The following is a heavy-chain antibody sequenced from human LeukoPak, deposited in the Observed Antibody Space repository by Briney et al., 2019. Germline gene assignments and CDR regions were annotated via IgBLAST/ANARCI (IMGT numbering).Heavy chain of an antibody. J-gene: IGHJ6*03. Sequence: PSGTLSLTCTVSGGSISSYYWSWIRQPAGKGLEWIGRIYTSGSTNYNPSLKSRVTISVDKSKNQFSLKLSSVTAADTAVYYCARDPGYGSGRYAGIYYYMDVWGKGTTVTVSS. CDR2: IYTSGST. D-gene: IGHD3-10*01. V-gene: IGHV4-4*07. CDR3: ARDPGYGSGRYAGIYYYMDV. CDR1: GGSISSYY.